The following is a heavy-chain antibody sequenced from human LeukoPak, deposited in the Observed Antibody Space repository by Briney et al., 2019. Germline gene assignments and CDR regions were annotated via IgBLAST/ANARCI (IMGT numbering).Heavy chain of an antibody. Sequence: KPGGSLRFSCAASGCTFMTYSMNGVRQAPGKGLEWVSSISSTSSSYIYYADSVKGRFTISRDNAKNSLYLQMNSLRAEDTAVYYCAKDQPDLYFLGGLGAFDIWGQGTMVTVSS. CDR1: GCTFMTYS. CDR3: AKDQPDLYFLGGLGAFDI. V-gene: IGHV3-21*04. CDR2: ISSTSSSYI. D-gene: IGHD3-10*01. J-gene: IGHJ3*02.